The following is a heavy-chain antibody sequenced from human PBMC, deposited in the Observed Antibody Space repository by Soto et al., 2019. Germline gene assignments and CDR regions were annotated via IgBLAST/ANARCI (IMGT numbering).Heavy chain of an antibody. CDR2: VYYRGRS. J-gene: IGHJ4*02. Sequence: PSETLSLTCTVSGGSVSNSNYYWGWIRQSPGKGLEWIGSVYYRGRSYSKSSVKSRVTISVDTSKNQFSLNLNSVTSSDTAVYYCLSQRTSVLTQAYFDYWGPGARVTFAS. CDR1: GGSVSNSNYY. CDR3: LSQRTSVLTQAYFDY. D-gene: IGHD2-8*01. V-gene: IGHV4-39*01.